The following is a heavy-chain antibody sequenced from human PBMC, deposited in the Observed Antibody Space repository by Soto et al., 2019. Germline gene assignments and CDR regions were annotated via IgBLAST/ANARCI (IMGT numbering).Heavy chain of an antibody. CDR3: VRVPRYYYDSRDYFDY. Sequence: SVKVSSKDSGGTSRNYVISWVRQAPGQGLEWMGGIIPIFGTPTYAQKFQGRVTITADDSTSTAYMELSSLRSEDTSVYYCVRVPRYYYDSRDYFDYWGQGTLVTVSS. J-gene: IGHJ4*02. D-gene: IGHD3-22*01. CDR2: IIPIFGTP. V-gene: IGHV1-69*13. CDR1: GGTSRNYV.